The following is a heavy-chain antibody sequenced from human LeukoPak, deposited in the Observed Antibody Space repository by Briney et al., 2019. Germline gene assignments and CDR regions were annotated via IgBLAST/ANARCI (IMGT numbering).Heavy chain of an antibody. Sequence: PGGSPRLSCAASGFAFSVCAMSWLRQPPGKGLEWVSTINANSGTTSYAASVRRRFTISRDNSKNTLYLQLNTLRADDTATYYCAKPISGGLAVTADWFHPWGQGTLVGVSS. V-gene: IGHV3-23*01. CDR1: GFAFSVCA. D-gene: IGHD6-19*01. CDR3: AKPISGGLAVTADWFHP. J-gene: IGHJ5*01. CDR2: INANSGTT.